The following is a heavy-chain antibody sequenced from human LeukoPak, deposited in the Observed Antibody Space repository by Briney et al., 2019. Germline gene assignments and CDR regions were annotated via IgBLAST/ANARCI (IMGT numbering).Heavy chain of an antibody. CDR1: GYTFTDYF. V-gene: IGHV1-2*02. J-gene: IGHJ4*02. CDR3: ARVPGLAKEVDY. CDR2: INPNSGRT. D-gene: IGHD5-12*01. Sequence: GASVKVSCKASGYTFTDYFIHWVRQAPGQGLEWMGWINPNSGRTNYAQKFQGRVTMTRDASINTGYMVLSRLRFDDTALYYCARVPGLAKEVDYWGQGTLVTVSS.